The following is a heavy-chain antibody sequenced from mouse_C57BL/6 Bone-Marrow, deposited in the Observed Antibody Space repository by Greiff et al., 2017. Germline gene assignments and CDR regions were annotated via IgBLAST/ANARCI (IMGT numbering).Heavy chain of an antibody. CDR2: SSSGGSYT. CDR1: GFTFSSYG. V-gene: IGHV5-6*01. CDR3: ASSWDY. Sequence: DVQLVESGGDLVKPGGSLKLSCAASGFTFSSYGMSWVRQTPDKRLEWVATSSSGGSYTYYPDSVKGRFTISRDNAKNTLYLQMSSLKSEDTTMYYCASSWDYWGQGTSVTVSS. J-gene: IGHJ4*01.